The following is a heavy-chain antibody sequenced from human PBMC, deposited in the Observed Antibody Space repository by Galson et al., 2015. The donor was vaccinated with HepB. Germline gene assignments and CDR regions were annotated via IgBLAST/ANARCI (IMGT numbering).Heavy chain of an antibody. Sequence: SLRLSCAASGFTFKNYWMNWVRQAPGKGLEWVASIKLDGSEKYYLGSVEGRFSISRDNSKKSLYLQMNTLRAEDTAVYFCARVNIEYYGGFSDAFEIWGQGTLVTVSS. CDR2: IKLDGSEK. CDR1: GFTFKNYW. V-gene: IGHV3-7*03. J-gene: IGHJ3*02. D-gene: IGHD4-23*01. CDR3: ARVNIEYYGGFSDAFEI.